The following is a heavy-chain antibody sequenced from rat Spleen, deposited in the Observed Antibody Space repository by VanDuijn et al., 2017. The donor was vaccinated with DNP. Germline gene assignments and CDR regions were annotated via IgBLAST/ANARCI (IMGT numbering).Heavy chain of an antibody. D-gene: IGHD1-11*01. CDR2: ISPSDVNT. Sequence: EVQLVESGGGLVQPGKSLKLSCAASGFTFSNFGMYWIRQAPTKGLEWVASISPSDVNTYYRNSVKGRFTISRDSAKSTLYLQMDSLRSEDSATYYCTTRGNYGGYDYWGQGVMVTVSS. CDR3: TTRGNYGGYDY. CDR1: GFTFSNFG. J-gene: IGHJ2*01. V-gene: IGHV5-19*01.